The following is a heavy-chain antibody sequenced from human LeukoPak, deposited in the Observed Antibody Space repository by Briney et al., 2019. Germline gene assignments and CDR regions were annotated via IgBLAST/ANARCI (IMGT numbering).Heavy chain of an antibody. CDR2: ISSSSSTI. Sequence: GGSLRLACAASGFTFSTYSMNWVRQAPGKGLEWVSYISSSSSTIYYADSVKGRFTISRDNAKNSLYLQMNSLRAEDTAVYYCARGSTYYDSSGQVPFDYWGQGTLVTVSS. J-gene: IGHJ4*02. D-gene: IGHD3-22*01. CDR3: ARGSTYYDSSGQVPFDY. V-gene: IGHV3-48*01. CDR1: GFTFSTYS.